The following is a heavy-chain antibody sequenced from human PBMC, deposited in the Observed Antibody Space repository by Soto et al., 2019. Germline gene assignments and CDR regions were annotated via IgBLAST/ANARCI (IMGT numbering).Heavy chain of an antibody. J-gene: IGHJ5*02. D-gene: IGHD3-10*01. CDR2: IIPMYGPA. Sequence: QVPLVQSGAEVKKPGSSVTVSCKASGGTFSSYAIHWVRQAPGQGLEWMGVIIPMYGPAKYAQRFQGRVTITADESTTTVYMELTSLTSQDTAVYYCARVTSMIRGVIDNWFDPWGHGTLVTGSS. CDR1: GGTFSSYA. CDR3: ARVTSMIRGVIDNWFDP. V-gene: IGHV1-69*01.